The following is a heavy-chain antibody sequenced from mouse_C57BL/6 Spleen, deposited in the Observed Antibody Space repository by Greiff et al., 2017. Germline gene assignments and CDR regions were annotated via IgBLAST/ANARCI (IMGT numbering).Heavy chain of an antibody. Sequence: QVQLQQSGAELVKPGASVKISCKASGYAFSSYWMNWVKQRPGKGLAWIGQIYPGDGDTNYNGKFKGKATLTADKSSSTAYMQLSSRTSEDSAVYFCARAPITTRYFDVWGTGTTVTVSS. D-gene: IGHD1-1*01. J-gene: IGHJ1*03. CDR1: GYAFSSYW. CDR2: IYPGDGDT. V-gene: IGHV1-80*01. CDR3: ARAPITTRYFDV.